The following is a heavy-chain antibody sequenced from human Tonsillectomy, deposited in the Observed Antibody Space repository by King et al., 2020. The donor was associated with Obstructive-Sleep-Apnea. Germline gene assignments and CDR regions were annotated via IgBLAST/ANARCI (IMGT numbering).Heavy chain of an antibody. CDR1: GFNFRSHT. CDR2: ISYDGVNA. CDR3: ATRPVGHNYQFDS. Sequence: VQLVESGGGVVQPGGSLRLSCAASGFNFRSHTMYWVRQAPGKGLEWVSEISYDGVNAYYADSVKGRFTISRDNTRNTLYLQMNNLGSEDTAMFYCATRPVGHNYQFDSWGQGTLVTVSS. D-gene: IGHD4-11*01. J-gene: IGHJ4*02. V-gene: IGHV3-30*04.